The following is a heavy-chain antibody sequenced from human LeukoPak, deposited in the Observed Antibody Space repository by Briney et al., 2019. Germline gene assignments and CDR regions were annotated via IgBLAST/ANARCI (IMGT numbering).Heavy chain of an antibody. CDR1: GGSISSYY. Sequence: PSETLSLTCTVSGGSISSYYWSWIRQPPGKGLEWIGYIYYSGSTNYNPSLKSRVTISVDTSKNQFSLKLNSVSAADTAVYYCARLTVPLRFDPWGQGALVTVSS. CDR2: IYYSGST. D-gene: IGHD2-2*01. V-gene: IGHV4-59*01. J-gene: IGHJ5*02. CDR3: ARLTVPLRFDP.